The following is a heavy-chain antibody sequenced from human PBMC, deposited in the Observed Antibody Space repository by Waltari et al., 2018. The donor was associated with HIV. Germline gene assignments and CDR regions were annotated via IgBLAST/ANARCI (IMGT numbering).Heavy chain of an antibody. CDR1: GYTFTSHD. V-gene: IGHV1-8*01. J-gene: IGHJ3*01. D-gene: IGHD5-18*01. CDR2: RNPNSGNT. CDR3: ARLLRGFSYGGAFDL. Sequence: QAQLVQSGAEVKKPGASVKVSCKASGYTFTSHDINWVRQATGQGLEWMGWRNPNSGNTGYAQMFQGRVTITRNTSINTAYMELSSLKSEDTAVYYCARLLRGFSYGGAFDLWGQGTVVIVSS.